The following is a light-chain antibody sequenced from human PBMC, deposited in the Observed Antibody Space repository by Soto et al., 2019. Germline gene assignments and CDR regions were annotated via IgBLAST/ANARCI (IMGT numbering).Light chain of an antibody. CDR2: TNN. J-gene: IGLJ3*02. Sequence: QSVLSQPPSASGTPGQRVTISCSGSSSNIGDNTVNWYKQLPGAAPKLLIYTNNQRPAGAPDRISGSKSGTSASLAISGLQSEDEADYYCATWDDSLNGWVFGGGTSSPS. CDR3: ATWDDSLNGWV. CDR1: SSNIGDNT. V-gene: IGLV1-44*01.